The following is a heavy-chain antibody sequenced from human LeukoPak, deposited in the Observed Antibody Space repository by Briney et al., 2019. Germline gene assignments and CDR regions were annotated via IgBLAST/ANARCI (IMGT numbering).Heavy chain of an antibody. CDR3: ARWPAGYSRSSLYFDY. J-gene: IGHJ4*02. V-gene: IGHV4-38-2*02. D-gene: IGHD6-6*01. Sequence: PSETLSLTCNVSGYSISSGYYWGWLRQPPGKGLEWIGRIYHSGSTYYNASLKSRATISVDTSKNKTSRKLISVTAAETAVYYGARWPAGYSRSSLYFDYWGQGTLVTVSS. CDR1: GYSISSGYY. CDR2: IYHSGST.